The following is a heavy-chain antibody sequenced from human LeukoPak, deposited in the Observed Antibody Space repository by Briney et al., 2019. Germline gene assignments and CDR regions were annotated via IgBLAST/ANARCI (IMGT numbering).Heavy chain of an antibody. CDR1: GFTFSSYA. D-gene: IGHD2-2*01. CDR3: AKGPDIVVVPAAI. Sequence: PGGSLRLSCAASGFTFSSYAMSWVRQAPGKGLEWVSAISGSGGSTYYADSVKGRFTISRDNPKNTLYLQMNSLRAEDTAVYYCAKGPDIVVVPAAIWGQGTLVTVSS. CDR2: ISGSGGST. J-gene: IGHJ4*02. V-gene: IGHV3-23*01.